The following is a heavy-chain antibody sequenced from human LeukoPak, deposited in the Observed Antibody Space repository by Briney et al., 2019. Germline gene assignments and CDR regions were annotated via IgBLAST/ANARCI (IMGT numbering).Heavy chain of an antibody. V-gene: IGHV4-59*01. CDR3: AKVWIAARPYYYYYMDV. D-gene: IGHD6-6*01. J-gene: IGHJ6*03. CDR1: GGSISSYY. CDR2: IYYSGST. Sequence: SETLSLTCTVSGGSISSYYWSWIRQPPGKGLEWIGYIYYSGSTNYNPSLKSRVTISVDTSKNQFSLKLSSVTAEDTAVYYCAKVWIAARPYYYYYMDVWGKGTTVTVSS.